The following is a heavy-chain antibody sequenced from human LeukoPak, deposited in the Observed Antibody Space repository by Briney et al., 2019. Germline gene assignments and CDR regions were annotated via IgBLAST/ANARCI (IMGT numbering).Heavy chain of an antibody. CDR2: ISGSGGST. V-gene: IGHV3-23*01. Sequence: GGSLRLSCAASGFTFSSYAVSWVRQAPGKGLEWVSAISGSGGSTYYADSVKGRFTISRDNSKNTLYLQMNSLRAEDTAVYYCAKILGGSYFVEGFDYWGQGTLVTVSS. CDR1: GFTFSSYA. CDR3: AKILGGSYFVEGFDY. D-gene: IGHD1-26*01. J-gene: IGHJ4*02.